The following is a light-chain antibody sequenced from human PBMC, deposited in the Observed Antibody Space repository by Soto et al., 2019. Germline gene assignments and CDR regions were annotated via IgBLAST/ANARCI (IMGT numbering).Light chain of an antibody. Sequence: QSALTQPASVSGSPGQSIAISCTGTSSDIGGYNFVSWYQQHPGKAPKLILYDVNLRPSGVSNRFSGSKSGNTASLTISGLQAEDEADYYCSSYSSSTLVVVGGGTKLTVL. V-gene: IGLV2-14*03. CDR3: SSYSSSTLVV. J-gene: IGLJ3*02. CDR1: SSDIGGYNF. CDR2: DVN.